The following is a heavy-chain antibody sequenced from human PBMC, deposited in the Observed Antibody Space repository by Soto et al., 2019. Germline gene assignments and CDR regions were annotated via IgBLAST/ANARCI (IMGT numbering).Heavy chain of an antibody. Sequence: QVQLVESGGGVVQPGRSLRLSCAASGFTFSSYAMHWVRQAPGKGLEWVEVISYDGSNKYYADSVKGRFTISRDNSKNTLYLQMNSLRAEDTAVYYCARDGGGDYYFDYWGQGTLVTVSS. CDR3: ARDGGGDYYFDY. D-gene: IGHD1-26*01. V-gene: IGHV3-30-3*01. CDR2: ISYDGSNK. J-gene: IGHJ4*02. CDR1: GFTFSSYA.